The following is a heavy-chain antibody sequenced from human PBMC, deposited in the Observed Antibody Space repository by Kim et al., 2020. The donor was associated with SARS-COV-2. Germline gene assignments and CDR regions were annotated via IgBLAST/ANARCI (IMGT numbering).Heavy chain of an antibody. CDR3: ASFDYYDILTGYHKGDYYYGMDV. CDR1: GFTFSSYA. CDR2: ISYDGSNK. V-gene: IGHV3-30*04. D-gene: IGHD3-9*01. J-gene: IGHJ6*02. Sequence: GGSLRLSCAASGFTFSSYAMHWVRQAPGKGLEWVAVISYDGSNKYYADSVKGRFTISRDNSKNTLYLQMNSLRAEDTAVYYCASFDYYDILTGYHKGDYYYGMDVWGQGTTVTVSS.